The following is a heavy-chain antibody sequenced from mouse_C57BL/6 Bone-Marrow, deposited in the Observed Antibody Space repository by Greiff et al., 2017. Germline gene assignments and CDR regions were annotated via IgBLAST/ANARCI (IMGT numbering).Heavy chain of an antibody. CDR3: AREVYSNWDYAMDY. D-gene: IGHD2-5*01. Sequence: QVQLQQPGAELVRPGTSVKLSCKASGYTFTSYWMHWVKQRPGQGLEWIGVIDPSDSYTNYNQKFKGKATLTVDTSSSTAYMQLSSLTSEDSAVYYCAREVYSNWDYAMDYWGQGTSGTDSS. V-gene: IGHV1-59*01. J-gene: IGHJ4*01. CDR2: IDPSDSYT. CDR1: GYTFTSYW.